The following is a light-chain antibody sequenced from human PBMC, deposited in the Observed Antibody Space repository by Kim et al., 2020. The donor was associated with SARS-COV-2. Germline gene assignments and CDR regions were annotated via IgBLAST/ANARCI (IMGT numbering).Light chain of an antibody. J-gene: IGLJ3*02. Sequence: PGQSVTISRTGGSSVVGRYNYVSWYQQHPGKAPKLMIYDVSKRPSGVPDHFSGSKSGNTASLTISGLQAEDEADYYCCSYAGSYTVFGGGTKVTVL. V-gene: IGLV2-11*03. CDR3: CSYAGSYTV. CDR2: DVS. CDR1: SSVVGRYNY.